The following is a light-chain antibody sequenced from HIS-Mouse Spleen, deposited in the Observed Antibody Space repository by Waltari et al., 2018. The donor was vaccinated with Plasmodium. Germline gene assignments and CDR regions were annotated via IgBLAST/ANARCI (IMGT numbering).Light chain of an antibody. CDR1: KLGDKY. V-gene: IGLV3-1*01. Sequence: SYELTQPPSVSVSPGQTASITCSGDKLGDKYACWYQQKPGQSPLLVIYQVSKRPSGIPGRFSGSNSGNTATLTISGTQAMDEADYYCQAWDSSTDYVFGTGTKVTVL. CDR2: QVS. J-gene: IGLJ1*01. CDR3: QAWDSSTDYV.